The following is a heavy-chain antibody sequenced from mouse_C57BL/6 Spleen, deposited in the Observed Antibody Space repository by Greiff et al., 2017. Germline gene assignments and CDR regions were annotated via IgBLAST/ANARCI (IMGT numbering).Heavy chain of an antibody. Sequence: QVQLQQPGAELVKPGASVKLSCKASGYTFTSYWMHWVKQRPGQGLEWIGMIHPNSGSTNYNEKFKSKATLTVDKSSSTAYMQLSSLTSEDSAVYYCARGGTYYGSSYVGFDYWGQGTTLTVSS. V-gene: IGHV1-64*01. D-gene: IGHD1-1*01. CDR1: GYTFTSYW. CDR2: IHPNSGST. CDR3: ARGGTYYGSSYVGFDY. J-gene: IGHJ2*01.